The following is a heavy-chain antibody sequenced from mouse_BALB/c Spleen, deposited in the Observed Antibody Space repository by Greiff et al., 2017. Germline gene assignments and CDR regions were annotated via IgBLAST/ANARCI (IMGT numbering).Heavy chain of an antibody. CDR3: ARGYYGSSPPFGY. J-gene: IGHJ2*01. V-gene: IGHV1S137*01. D-gene: IGHD1-1*01. Sequence: VGPGVSVKISCKGSGYTFTDYAMHWVKQSHATSLEWIGVISTSYGDASYNQKFKGKATMTVDKSSSTAYMELARLTSEDSAIYYCARGYYGSSPPFGYWGQGTTLTVSS. CDR2: ISTSYGDA. CDR1: GYTFTDYA.